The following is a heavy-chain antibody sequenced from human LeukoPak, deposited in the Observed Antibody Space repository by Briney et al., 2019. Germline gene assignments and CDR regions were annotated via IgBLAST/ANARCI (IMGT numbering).Heavy chain of an antibody. Sequence: SETLSPTCTVSGYSISSGYYWGWIRQPPGKGLEWIGSIHHSGSTYYNPSLKSRVTISVDKSKNQFSLKLSSVTAADTAVYYCARGRMASSGWRYYFDYWGQGTLVTVSS. CDR1: GYSISSGYY. D-gene: IGHD6-19*01. J-gene: IGHJ4*02. CDR2: IHHSGST. CDR3: ARGRMASSGWRYYFDY. V-gene: IGHV4-38-2*02.